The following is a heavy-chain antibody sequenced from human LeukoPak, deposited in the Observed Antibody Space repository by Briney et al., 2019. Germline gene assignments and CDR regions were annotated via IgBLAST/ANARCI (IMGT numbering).Heavy chain of an antibody. Sequence: SVKVSCKASGGTFNSYAISWVRQAPGQGHEGMGGIIPIFGRANYAQKFQGRVTITADESTSTAYMELSSLRSEDTAVYYCARATRWYFDYWGQGTLVTVSS. CDR2: IIPIFGRA. V-gene: IGHV1-69*01. CDR1: GGTFNSYA. CDR3: ARATRWYFDY. D-gene: IGHD5-24*01. J-gene: IGHJ4*02.